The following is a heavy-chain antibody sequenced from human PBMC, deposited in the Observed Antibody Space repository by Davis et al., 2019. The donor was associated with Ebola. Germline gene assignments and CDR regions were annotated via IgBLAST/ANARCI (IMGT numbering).Heavy chain of an antibody. J-gene: IGHJ4*02. D-gene: IGHD3-22*01. Sequence: SVKVSCKASGGTFSSYAISWVRQAPGQGLEWVGGIIPIFDTASYAHNFQDRVTITADESRITAYLALGSLRSEDTAVYYCAKDRYYDNSPLYFESETWGQGTLVTVSS. CDR1: GGTFSSYA. CDR2: IIPIFDTA. V-gene: IGHV1-69*13. CDR3: AKDRYYDNSPLYFESET.